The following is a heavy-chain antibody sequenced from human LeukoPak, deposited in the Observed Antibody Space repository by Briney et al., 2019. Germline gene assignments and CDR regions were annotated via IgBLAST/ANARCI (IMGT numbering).Heavy chain of an antibody. Sequence: ASVKVSCKASGYTFTSYYMHWVRQAPGQGLEWMGIINPSGGSTSYAQKFQGRVTMTRDTSTSTVYMELSSLRSGDTAVYYCARVLAVAREFDYWGQGTLVTVSS. V-gene: IGHV1-46*01. J-gene: IGHJ4*02. CDR1: GYTFTSYY. D-gene: IGHD6-19*01. CDR2: INPSGGST. CDR3: ARVLAVAREFDY.